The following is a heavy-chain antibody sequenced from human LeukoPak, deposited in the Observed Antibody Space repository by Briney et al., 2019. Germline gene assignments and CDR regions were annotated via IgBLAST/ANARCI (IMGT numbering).Heavy chain of an antibody. D-gene: IGHD2-2*01. J-gene: IGHJ4*02. CDR1: GGSFSGYY. CDR3: ARGARDIVVVPAARLDY. V-gene: IGHV4-34*01. Sequence: SETLSLTCAVYGGSFSGYYWSWIRQPPGKGLEWIGEINHSGSTNYNPSPKSRVTISVDTSKNQFSLKLSSVTAADAAVYYCARGARDIVVVPAARLDYWGQGTLITVS. CDR2: INHSGST.